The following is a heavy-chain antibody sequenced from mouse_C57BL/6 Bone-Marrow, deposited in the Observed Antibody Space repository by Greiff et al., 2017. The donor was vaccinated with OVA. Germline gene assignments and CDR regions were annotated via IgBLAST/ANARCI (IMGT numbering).Heavy chain of an antibody. J-gene: IGHJ1*03. CDR1: GFTFSSYG. V-gene: IGHV5-6*01. CDR2: ISSGGSYT. CDR3: ASFYYYGSSYGWYFDV. D-gene: IGHD1-1*01. Sequence: EVHLVESGGDLVKPGGSLKLSCAASGFTFSSYGMSWVRQTPDKRLEWVATISSGGSYTYYPDSVKGRFTISRDNAKNTLYLQMSSLKSEDTAMYYCASFYYYGSSYGWYFDVWGTGTTVTVSS.